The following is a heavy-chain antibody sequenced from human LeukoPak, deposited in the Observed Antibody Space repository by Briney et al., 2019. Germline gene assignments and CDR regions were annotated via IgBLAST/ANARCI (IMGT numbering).Heavy chain of an antibody. Sequence: ASETLSLTCTVSGGSINDYYWSWIRQAPGKGLEWIGYIYDSGNTNYNPSLKSRVTISIDTGKNQLSPKLSSVTAADTAVYYCARVGYDILTGYTPLDYWGQGTLVTVSS. CDR2: IYDSGNT. V-gene: IGHV4-59*01. J-gene: IGHJ4*02. CDR3: ARVGYDILTGYTPLDY. CDR1: GGSINDYY. D-gene: IGHD3-9*01.